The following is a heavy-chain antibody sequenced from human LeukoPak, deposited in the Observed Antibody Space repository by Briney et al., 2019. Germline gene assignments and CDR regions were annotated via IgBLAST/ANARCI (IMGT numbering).Heavy chain of an antibody. CDR3: AKRDTVVAASDY. V-gene: IGHV3-23*01. CDR1: GFTFDNYV. CDR2: ISGSGRTS. Sequence: GGSLRLSCAASGFTFDNYVMSWVRQAPGKGLEWVSTISGSGRTSYYGDSVGGRFTASRDNSKNTLYLQMNSLRVEDTAVYYCAKRDTVVAASDYWGQGTLVTVSS. J-gene: IGHJ4*02. D-gene: IGHD2-15*01.